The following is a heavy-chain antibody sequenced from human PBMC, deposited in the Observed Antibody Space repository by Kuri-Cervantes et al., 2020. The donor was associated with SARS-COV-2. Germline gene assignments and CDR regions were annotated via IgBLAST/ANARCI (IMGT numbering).Heavy chain of an antibody. J-gene: IGHJ4*02. CDR1: GFTVSSNY. D-gene: IGHD6-19*01. V-gene: IGHV3-53*01. Sequence: GGSLRLSCAASGFTVSSNYMSWVRQAPGKGLEWVSVIYSGGSTYYADSVKGRFTISRDNSKNTLYLQMNSLRAEDTAVYYCAKDGAVAGGGIPHFDYWGQGTLVTVSS. CDR2: IYSGGST. CDR3: AKDGAVAGGGIPHFDY.